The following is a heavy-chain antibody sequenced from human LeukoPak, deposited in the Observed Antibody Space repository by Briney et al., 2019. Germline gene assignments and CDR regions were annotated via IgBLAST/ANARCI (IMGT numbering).Heavy chain of an antibody. V-gene: IGHV3-7*01. CDR1: GFSFSRYW. J-gene: IGHJ4*02. CDR2: IKQDGSEK. D-gene: IGHD1-26*01. CDR3: ARDKVVGATYLDY. Sequence: GGSLRLSCAASGFSFSRYWMSWVRQAPGKGLEWVANIKQDGSEKNYVESVKGRFTISRDNAKNSLYLQTNSLRAEDTAVYYCARDKVVGATYLDYWGQGTLVTVSS.